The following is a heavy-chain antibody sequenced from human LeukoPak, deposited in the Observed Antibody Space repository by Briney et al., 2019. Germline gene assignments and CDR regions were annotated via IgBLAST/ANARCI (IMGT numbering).Heavy chain of an antibody. J-gene: IGHJ5*02. CDR2: INHSAST. Sequence: SETLSLTCAVYGGSFSGYYWSWIRQPPGKGLEWIGEINHSASTNYNPSPKSRVTISVDTSKNQFSLKLSSVTAADTAVYYCARDHRIAVAGTGENWFDPWGQGTLVTVSS. V-gene: IGHV4-34*01. CDR1: GGSFSGYY. D-gene: IGHD6-19*01. CDR3: ARDHRIAVAGTGENWFDP.